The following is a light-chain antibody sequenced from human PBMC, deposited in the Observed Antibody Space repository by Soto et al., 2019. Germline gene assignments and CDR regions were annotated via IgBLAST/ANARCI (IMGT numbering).Light chain of an antibody. Sequence: EIVMTQSPATLSVSPGERATLSCRASQSVSNNLAWYQQKPGQAPRLLIYGASTRATGIPARFSGSGSGTEFPLTIISLQSEDFAVYYCHQYNNWPSFTFGPGTQVDIK. V-gene: IGKV3-15*01. CDR3: HQYNNWPSFT. J-gene: IGKJ3*01. CDR1: QSVSNN. CDR2: GAS.